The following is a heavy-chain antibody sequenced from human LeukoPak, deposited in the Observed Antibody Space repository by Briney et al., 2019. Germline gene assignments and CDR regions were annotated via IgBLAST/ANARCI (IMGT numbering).Heavy chain of an antibody. V-gene: IGHV1-2*02. D-gene: IGHD1-26*01. CDR3: ARDEGADYYYYMDV. Sequence: ASVKVSCKASGYTFTGYYMHWVRQAPGQGLEWMGWINPNSGGTNYAQKFQGRVTMTRDTSISTAHMELSRLRSDDTAVYHCARDEGADYYYYMDVWGKGTTVTISS. CDR2: INPNSGGT. J-gene: IGHJ6*03. CDR1: GYTFTGYY.